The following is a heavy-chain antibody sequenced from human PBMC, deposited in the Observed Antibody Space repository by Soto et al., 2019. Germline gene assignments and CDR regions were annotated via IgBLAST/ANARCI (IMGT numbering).Heavy chain of an antibody. CDR1: GFTFSSYS. J-gene: IGHJ3*01. V-gene: IGHV3-21*01. D-gene: IGHD2-21*01. CDR3: ARSPVGDAYV. CDR2: ISSGSDYI. Sequence: EVQLVESGGGLVKPGGSLRLSCAASGFTFSSYSMNWVRQAPGKGLEWVSSISSGSDYIFYADSVKGRFTISRDNAKNSLFLQMNSLTAEDTAVYYCARSPVGDAYVWGQWTVVTVSS.